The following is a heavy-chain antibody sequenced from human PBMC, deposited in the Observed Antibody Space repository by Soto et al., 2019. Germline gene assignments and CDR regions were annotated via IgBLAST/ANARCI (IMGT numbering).Heavy chain of an antibody. J-gene: IGHJ5*02. CDR3: ARRSCGGDCYYNWFDP. D-gene: IGHD2-21*02. CDR2: IYYSGST. V-gene: IGHV4-59*01. Sequence: PSETLSLTCTVSGGSICSYYWSWIRQPPRKGLEWIGYIYYSGSTNYNPSLKSRVTISVDTSKNQFSLKLSSVTAADTAVYYCARRSCGGDCYYNWFDPWGQGTLVTVSS. CDR1: GGSICSYY.